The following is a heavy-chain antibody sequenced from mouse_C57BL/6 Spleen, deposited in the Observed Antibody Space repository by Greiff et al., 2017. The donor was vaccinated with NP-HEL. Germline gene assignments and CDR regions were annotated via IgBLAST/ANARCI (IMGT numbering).Heavy chain of an antibody. CDR3: ARGVGYYGYFDV. V-gene: IGHV3-6*01. CDR2: ISYDGSN. J-gene: IGHJ1*03. D-gene: IGHD2-2*01. Sequence: EVHLVESGPGLVKPSHSLSLTCSVTGYSITSGYYWNWIRQFPGNKLEWMGYISYDGSNNYNPSLKNRISITRDTSKNQFFLKLNSVTTEDTATYYCARGVGYYGYFDVWGTGTTVTVSS. CDR1: GYSITSGYY.